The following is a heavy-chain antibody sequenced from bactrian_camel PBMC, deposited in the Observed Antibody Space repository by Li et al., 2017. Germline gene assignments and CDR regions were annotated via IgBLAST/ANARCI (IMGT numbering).Heavy chain of an antibody. V-gene: IGHV3S55*01. CDR3: AADSPGWCAGGRFLSRNLARY. CDR1: AYTPANVR. J-gene: IGHJ4*01. D-gene: IGHD5*01. CDR2: ILDRT. Sequence: VQLVESGGGSVQAGGSLRLSCAFDAYTPANVRMAWFRQAPGKEREGVAAILDRTYYADSVKGRFTISQDDASKTLFLRMSNLRPEDTAEYVCAADSPGWCAGGRFLSRNLARYWGRGTQVTVS.